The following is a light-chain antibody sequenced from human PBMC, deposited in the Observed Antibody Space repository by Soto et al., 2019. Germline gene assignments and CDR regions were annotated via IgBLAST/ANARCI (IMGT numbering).Light chain of an antibody. CDR3: GTWDTSLSAAV. J-gene: IGLJ2*01. V-gene: IGLV1-51*01. Sequence: QSVLTQPPSVSAAPGQRVTISCSGSSSNIGSNSVSWYQQLPGTAPKLLIYDNRNRPAGVPDRFSGSKTATSATLGISGLGTGDEADYYCGTWDTSLSAAVFGGGTKLTVL. CDR1: SSNIGSNS. CDR2: DNR.